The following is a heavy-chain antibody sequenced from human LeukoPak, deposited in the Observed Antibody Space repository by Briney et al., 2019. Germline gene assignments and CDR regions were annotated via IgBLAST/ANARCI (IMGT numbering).Heavy chain of an antibody. CDR3: AKDRDDYGDPDVFDM. CDR2: ISGSCGRT. D-gene: IGHD4-17*01. V-gene: IGHV3-23*01. CDR1: GFTFNRYA. J-gene: IGHJ3*02. Sequence: GGSLRLSCAASGFTFNRYAMNWVRQAPGKGLECVSSISGSCGRTYYADSVKGRFTISRDNSKNTLYLQMNSLRAEDTAEYYCAKDRDDYGDPDVFDMWGQGTMVTVS.